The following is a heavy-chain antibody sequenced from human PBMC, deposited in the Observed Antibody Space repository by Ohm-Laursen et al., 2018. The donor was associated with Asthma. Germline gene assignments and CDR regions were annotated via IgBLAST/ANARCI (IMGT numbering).Heavy chain of an antibody. CDR1: GFTFSTYW. CDR2: ISSDGSST. Sequence: GSLRLSCAAPGFTFSTYWMHWVRQAPGKGLVWVSRISSDGSSTSYADSVKGRFTISRDNAKNTLYLQMNSLRAEDTAVYYCARVAAGSSPGFRWFDPWGQGTLVTVSS. D-gene: IGHD6-6*01. V-gene: IGHV3-74*01. CDR3: ARVAAGSSPGFRWFDP. J-gene: IGHJ5*02.